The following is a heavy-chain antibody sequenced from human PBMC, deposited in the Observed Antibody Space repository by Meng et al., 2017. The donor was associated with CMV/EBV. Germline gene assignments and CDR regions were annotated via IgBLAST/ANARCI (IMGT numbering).Heavy chain of an antibody. Sequence: GESLKISCAASGFTFSSYEMNWVRQAPGKGLEWVSYISSSGSTIYYADSVKGRFTISRDNAKNSLYLQMNSLRAEDTAVYYCARVRYYGSGSYTCYYYGMDVWGQGTTVTVSS. V-gene: IGHV3-48*03. J-gene: IGHJ6*02. CDR1: GFTFSSYE. D-gene: IGHD3-10*01. CDR2: ISSSGSTI. CDR3: ARVRYYGSGSYTCYYYGMDV.